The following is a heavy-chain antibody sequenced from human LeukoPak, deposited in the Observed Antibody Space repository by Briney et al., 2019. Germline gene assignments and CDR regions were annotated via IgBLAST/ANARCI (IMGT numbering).Heavy chain of an antibody. CDR1: GFTFSSYG. J-gene: IGHJ4*02. D-gene: IGHD3-3*01. V-gene: IGHV3-33*06. CDR2: IWYDGSNK. CDR3: AKDLEEEWGYYFDY. Sequence: GGSLRLSCAASGFTFSSYGMHWVRQAPGKGLEWVAVIWYDGSNKYYADSVKGRFTISRDNSKNTLYLQMNSLRAEDTAVYYCAKDLEEEWGYYFDYWGQGTLVTVSS.